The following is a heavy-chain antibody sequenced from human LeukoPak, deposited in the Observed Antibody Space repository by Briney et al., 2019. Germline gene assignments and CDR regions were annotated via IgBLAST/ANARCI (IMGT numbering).Heavy chain of an antibody. D-gene: IGHD3-22*01. CDR2: INPNSGGT. Sequence: ASVKVSCKASGYTFTGYYMHWVRQAPGQGLEWMGWINPNSGGTNYAQKFQGRVTMTRDTSISTAYMELSRLRSDDTAVYYCARDRHLSSGYYFYDYWGQGTLVTVSS. J-gene: IGHJ4*02. CDR1: GYTFTGYY. V-gene: IGHV1-2*02. CDR3: ARDRHLSSGYYFYDY.